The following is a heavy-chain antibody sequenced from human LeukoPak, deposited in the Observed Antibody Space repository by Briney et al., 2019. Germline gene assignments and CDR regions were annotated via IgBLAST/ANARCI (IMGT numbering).Heavy chain of an antibody. J-gene: IGHJ4*02. CDR2: IIPIFGTA. D-gene: IGHD2-15*01. V-gene: IGHV1-69*13. CDR3: ARDSRYCSGGSCYSMVYY. Sequence: SVKVSCTASGGTFSSYAISWVRQAPGQGLEWMGGIIPIFGTANYAQKFQGRVTITADESTSTAYMELSSLRSEDTAVYYCARDSRYCSGGSCYSMVYYWGQGTLVTVSS. CDR1: GGTFSSYA.